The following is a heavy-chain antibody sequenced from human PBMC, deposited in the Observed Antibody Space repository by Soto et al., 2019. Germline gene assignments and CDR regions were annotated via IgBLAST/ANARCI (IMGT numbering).Heavy chain of an antibody. CDR2: ISFDGVDE. CDR1: GFDFSSHA. J-gene: IGHJ4*02. Sequence: GGSLRPSCAASGFDFSSHAMHWVRQSPGKGPEWLATISFDGVDEFYADSVKGRFTISRDNSKNTLSLQMNSLRVEDTAVYYCVIFCGGDCYNYWGQGTLVTVSS. D-gene: IGHD2-21*02. V-gene: IGHV3-30*14. CDR3: VIFCGGDCYNY.